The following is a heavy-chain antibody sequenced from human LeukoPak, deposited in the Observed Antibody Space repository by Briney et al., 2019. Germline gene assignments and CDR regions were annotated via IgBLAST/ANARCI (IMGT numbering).Heavy chain of an antibody. Sequence: GGSLRLSCAASGFTFSSYAMSWVRQTPGKGLEWVSGLSGSGGSTYYADSVKGRFTISRHNSKNTLYLQMNSLRAEDTAVYYCAKVMVREVIITSFDYWGQGTLVTVSS. CDR3: AKVMVREVIITSFDY. V-gene: IGHV3-23*01. CDR2: LSGSGGST. D-gene: IGHD3-10*01. CDR1: GFTFSSYA. J-gene: IGHJ4*02.